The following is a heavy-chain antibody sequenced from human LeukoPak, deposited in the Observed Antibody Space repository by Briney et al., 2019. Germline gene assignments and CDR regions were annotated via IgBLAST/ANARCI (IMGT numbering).Heavy chain of an antibody. J-gene: IGHJ4*02. Sequence: GASVTVSCKASGYTFTSNGISWVRQAPGQGLEWMGWISAYNGNTNYAQKLQGRVTMTTDTSTSTAYMELRSLRSDDTAVYYCARLSAVDYYGSGSLDYWGQGTLVTVSS. CDR2: ISAYNGNT. V-gene: IGHV1-18*01. CDR1: GYTFTSNG. D-gene: IGHD3-10*01. CDR3: ARLSAVDYYGSGSLDY.